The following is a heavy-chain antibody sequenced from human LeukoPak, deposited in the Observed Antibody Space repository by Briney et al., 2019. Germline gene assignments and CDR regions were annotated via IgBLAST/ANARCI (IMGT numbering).Heavy chain of an antibody. J-gene: IGHJ5*02. Sequence: SETLSLTCSVSGGSISGYYWSWIRQPAGKGLEYIGRIFTSGSANYNPSLKSRVTMSVDTSKNQFSLKLSSVTAADTAVYYCARGEYCSGGSCSSIWFDPWGQGTLVTVSS. D-gene: IGHD2-15*01. V-gene: IGHV4-4*07. CDR1: GGSISGYY. CDR3: ARGEYCSGGSCSSIWFDP. CDR2: IFTSGSA.